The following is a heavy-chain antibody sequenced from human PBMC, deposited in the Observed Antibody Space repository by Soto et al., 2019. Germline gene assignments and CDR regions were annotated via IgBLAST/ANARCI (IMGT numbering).Heavy chain of an antibody. V-gene: IGHV3-30*18. CDR1: GFTFSSYG. CDR3: AKDRSWELPYVDY. D-gene: IGHD1-26*01. CDR2: ISYDGSNK. J-gene: IGHJ4*02. Sequence: ESGGGVVQPGRSLRLSCAASGFTFSSYGMHWVRQAPGKGLEWVAVISYDGSNKYYADSVKGRFTISRDNSKNTLYLQMNSLRAEDTAVYYCAKDRSWELPYVDYWGQGTLVTVSS.